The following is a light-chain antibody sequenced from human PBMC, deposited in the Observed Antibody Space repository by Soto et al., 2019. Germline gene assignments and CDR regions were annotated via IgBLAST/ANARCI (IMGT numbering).Light chain of an antibody. J-gene: IGLJ2*01. CDR1: SSDIGAYNF. CDR3: TSWTTSTTMI. V-gene: IGLV2-14*03. CDR2: DVN. Sequence: QSALTLHASVSGSPGQSITISCTGTSSDIGAYNFVSWYQQHPGKAPKLMLYDVNIRPSGVSNRFSGSKSGNTASLTISGLQAEDEADYYCTSWTTSTTMIFGGGTKVTVL.